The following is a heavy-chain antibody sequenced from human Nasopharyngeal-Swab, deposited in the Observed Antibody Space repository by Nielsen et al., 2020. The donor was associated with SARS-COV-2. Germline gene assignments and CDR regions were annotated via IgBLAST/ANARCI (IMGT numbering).Heavy chain of an antibody. CDR2: ISSSSSYI. CDR3: ASERSSRLGEGTFDY. CDR1: GFTFSTYA. V-gene: IGHV3-21*01. J-gene: IGHJ4*02. D-gene: IGHD3-16*01. Sequence: GESLKISCEASGFTFSTYAMSWVRQAPGKGLEWVSSISSSSSYIYYADSVKGRFTISRDNAKNSLYLQMNSLRAEDTAVYYCASERSSRLGEGTFDYWGQGTLVTVSS.